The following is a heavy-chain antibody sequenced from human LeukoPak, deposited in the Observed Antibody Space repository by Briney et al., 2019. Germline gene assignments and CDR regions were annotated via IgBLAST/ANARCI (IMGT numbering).Heavy chain of an antibody. J-gene: IGHJ4*02. V-gene: IGHV3-33*01. CDR3: ARDLDTYGSGGYWLE. CDR1: GFTFSSYG. CDR2: IWYDENYK. D-gene: IGHD3-10*01. Sequence: PGGSLRPSCAASGFTFSSYGMHWVRQAPGKGLEWVAVIWYDENYKYYADSVKGRFTISRDNSKNTLYLQMNSLRAEDTAVYYCARDLDTYGSGGYWLEWGQGTLVTVSS.